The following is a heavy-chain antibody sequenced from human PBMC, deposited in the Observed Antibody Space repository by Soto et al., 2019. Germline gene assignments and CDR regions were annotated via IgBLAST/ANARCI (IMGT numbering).Heavy chain of an antibody. Sequence: GGSLRLPCADSGFTFSSYGMHWVRQAPGKGLEWVAVIWYDGSNKYYADSVKGRFTISRDNSKNTLYLQMNSLRAEDTAVYYCARDGYCSGGSCYSVPVFDYWGQGTLVTVSS. CDR3: ARDGYCSGGSCYSVPVFDY. V-gene: IGHV3-33*08. CDR2: IWYDGSNK. CDR1: GFTFSSYG. D-gene: IGHD2-15*01. J-gene: IGHJ4*02.